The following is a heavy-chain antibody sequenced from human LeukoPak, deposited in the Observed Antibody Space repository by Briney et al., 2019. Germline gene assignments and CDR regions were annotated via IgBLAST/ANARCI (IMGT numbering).Heavy chain of an antibody. J-gene: IGHJ4*02. CDR2: ISGSGGST. CDR3: AKVLAWRGGLDY. D-gene: IGHD3-16*01. Sequence: PGGSLRLSCAASGFTFSSYAMSWVRQAPGEGLEWVSAISGSGGSTYYADSVKGRFTISRDNSKNTLYLQMNSLGAEDTAVYYCAKVLAWRGGLDYWGQGTLVTVSS. CDR1: GFTFSSYA. V-gene: IGHV3-23*01.